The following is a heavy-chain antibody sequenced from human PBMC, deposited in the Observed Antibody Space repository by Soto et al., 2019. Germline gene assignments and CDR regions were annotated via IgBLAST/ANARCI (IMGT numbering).Heavy chain of an antibody. D-gene: IGHD3-22*01. V-gene: IGHV1-69*13. CDR3: ARGPYYYDSSASLYNWFDP. CDR2: IIPIFGTT. Sequence: GASVKVSCKASGGTFSSYAFSWVRQAPGQGLEWMGGIIPIFGTTNYAQKFQGRVTITADESRSTAYMELSSLRSEDTAVYYCARGPYYYDSSASLYNWFDPWGQGTLVTVSS. J-gene: IGHJ5*02. CDR1: GGTFSSYA.